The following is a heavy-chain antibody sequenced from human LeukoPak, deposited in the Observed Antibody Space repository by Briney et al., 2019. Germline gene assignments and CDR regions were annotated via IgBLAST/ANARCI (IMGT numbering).Heavy chain of an antibody. CDR3: AKDRTTRGDFTSGHDY. J-gene: IGHJ4*02. CDR2: IIPMFHTA. V-gene: IGHV1-69*06. Sequence: ASVKVSCKASGYTFTSYGISWVRQAPGQGLEWMGGIIPMFHTAIYAQRFQGRVTITADKSTSTAYMELSSLRFEDTAVYYCAKDRTTRGDFTSGHDYWGQGTLVTVSS. CDR1: GYTFTSYG. D-gene: IGHD3-3*01.